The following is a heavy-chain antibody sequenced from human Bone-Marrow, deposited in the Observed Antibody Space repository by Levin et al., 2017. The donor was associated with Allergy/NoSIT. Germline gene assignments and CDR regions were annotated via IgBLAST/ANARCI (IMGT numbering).Heavy chain of an antibody. D-gene: IGHD3-16*02. CDR3: ARDAAVITYYGMDV. CDR2: ISGNNDNT. CDR1: GYTFTSYG. J-gene: IGHJ6*02. Sequence: ASVKVSCKASGYTFTSYGISWVRQAPGQGLEWMGWISGNNDNTHYAQQFQGRVTLTTDTSTSTAYMELRSLRSDDTALYYCARDAAVITYYGMDVWGQGTTVTVSS. V-gene: IGHV1-18*01.